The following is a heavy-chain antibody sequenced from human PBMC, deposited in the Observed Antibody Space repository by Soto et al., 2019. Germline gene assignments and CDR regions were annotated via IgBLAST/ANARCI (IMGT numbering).Heavy chain of an antibody. CDR2: IIPIFGTA. V-gene: IGHV1-69*01. J-gene: IGHJ4*02. CDR1: GGTFSSYA. Sequence: QVQLVQSGAEVKKPGSSVKVSCKASGGTFSSYAISWVRQAPGQGLEWMGGIIPIFGTAHYAQKFQGRVTITADESTSTGYMELSSLRSEDTAVYYCASQLPYYYDSSGYYYWGQGTLVTVS. D-gene: IGHD3-22*01. CDR3: ASQLPYYYDSSGYYY.